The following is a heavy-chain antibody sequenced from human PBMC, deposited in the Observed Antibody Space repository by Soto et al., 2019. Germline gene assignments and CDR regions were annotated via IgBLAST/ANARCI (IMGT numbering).Heavy chain of an antibody. J-gene: IGHJ4*02. Sequence: LRLSCAASGFTFSSYAMHWVRQAPGKGLEWVAVISYDGSNKYYADSVKGRFTISRDNSKNTLYLQMNSLRAEDTAVYYCARDPGGVIVNYFDYWGQGTLVTVSS. CDR2: ISYDGSNK. V-gene: IGHV3-30-3*01. CDR3: ARDPGGVIVNYFDY. CDR1: GFTFSSYA. D-gene: IGHD3-16*02.